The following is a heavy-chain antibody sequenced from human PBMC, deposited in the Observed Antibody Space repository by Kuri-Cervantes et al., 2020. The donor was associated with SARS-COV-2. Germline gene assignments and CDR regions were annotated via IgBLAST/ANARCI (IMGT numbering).Heavy chain of an antibody. J-gene: IGHJ2*01. V-gene: IGHV4-59*01. CDR1: GGSINPYY. Sequence: GSLRLSCTVSGGSINPYYWNWLRLTPGKALEWIGYVHHTGTTNYSPSLKSRLTISLDTSNSHFYLKLTSVTAADTALYYCAGGEYSSGWVYWYLDLWGRGTLVTVSS. CDR3: AGGEYSSGWVYWYLDL. CDR2: VHHTGTT. D-gene: IGHD6-19*01.